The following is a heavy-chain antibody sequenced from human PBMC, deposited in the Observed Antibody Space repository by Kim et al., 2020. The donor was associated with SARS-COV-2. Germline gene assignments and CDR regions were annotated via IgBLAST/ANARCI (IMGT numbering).Heavy chain of an antibody. CDR2: LSGVGSST. CDR1: GFTFDRYA. V-gene: IGHV3-23*01. Sequence: GGSLRLSCAASGFTFDRYAMAWVRQAPGKGLQWISALSGVGSSTFYADSVKGRFTISRDNSRNMLYLQMNGLRAEDTAVYYCAKEEPHFEYWGQGTLVT. J-gene: IGHJ4*02. CDR3: AKEEPHFEY.